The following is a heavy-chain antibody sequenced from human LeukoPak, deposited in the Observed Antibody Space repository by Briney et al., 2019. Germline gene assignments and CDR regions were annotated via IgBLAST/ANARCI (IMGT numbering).Heavy chain of an antibody. D-gene: IGHD4-11*01. CDR2: IYYSGST. J-gene: IGHJ2*01. CDR1: GGSISSYY. V-gene: IGHV4-59*01. CDR3: AREHNRATVTKNHWYFDL. Sequence: KPSETLSLTCTVSGGSISSYYWSWIRQPPGKGLEWIGYIYYSGSTNYNPSLKSRVTISVDTSKNQFSLKLSSVTAADTAVYYCAREHNRATVTKNHWYFDLWGRGTLVTVSS.